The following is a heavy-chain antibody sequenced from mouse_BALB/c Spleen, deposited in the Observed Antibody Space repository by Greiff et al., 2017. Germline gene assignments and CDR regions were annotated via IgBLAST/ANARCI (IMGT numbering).Heavy chain of an antibody. Sequence: EVHLVESGGGLVQPGGSRKLSCAASGFTFSSFGMHWVRQAPEKGLEWVAYISSVSSTIYYADTVKGRFTISRDNPKNTLFLQMTSLRSEDTAMYYCARGGYLYAMDYWGQGTSVTVSS. CDR1: GFTFSSFG. CDR3: ARGGYLYAMDY. V-gene: IGHV5-17*02. D-gene: IGHD3-1*01. CDR2: ISSVSSTI. J-gene: IGHJ4*01.